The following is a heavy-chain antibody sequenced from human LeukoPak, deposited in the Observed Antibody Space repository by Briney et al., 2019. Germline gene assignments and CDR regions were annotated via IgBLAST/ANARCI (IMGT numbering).Heavy chain of an antibody. CDR2: IRYDGSNK. Sequence: TGGSLRLSCAASGFTFSSCGMHWVRQAPGKGLEWVAFIRYDGSNKYYADSVKGRFTISRDNSKNTLYLQMNSLRAEDTAVYYCAKANDYSNLDYWGQGTLVTVSS. CDR3: AKANDYSNLDY. J-gene: IGHJ4*02. D-gene: IGHD4-11*01. CDR1: GFTFSSCG. V-gene: IGHV3-30*02.